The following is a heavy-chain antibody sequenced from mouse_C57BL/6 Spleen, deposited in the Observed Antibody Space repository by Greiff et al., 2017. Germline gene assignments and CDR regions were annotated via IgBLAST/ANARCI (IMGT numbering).Heavy chain of an antibody. J-gene: IGHJ1*03. CDR2: IYPGSGST. Sequence: QVQLQQPGAELVKPGASVKMSCKASGYTFTGYWITWVKQRPGQGLEWIGDIYPGSGSTNYNEKFKSKATLTVDTSSSTAYMQLSSLTSEDSAVYYCARYYYDYDEDWYFDVWGTGTTVTVSS. V-gene: IGHV1-55*01. D-gene: IGHD2-4*01. CDR1: GYTFTGYW. CDR3: ARYYYDYDEDWYFDV.